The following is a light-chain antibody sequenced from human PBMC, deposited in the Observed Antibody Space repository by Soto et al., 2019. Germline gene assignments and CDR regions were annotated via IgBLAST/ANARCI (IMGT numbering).Light chain of an antibody. CDR3: SSFYGGGNPVV. CDR2: EVT. V-gene: IGLV2-8*01. CDR1: SSDVGGYNY. J-gene: IGLJ2*01. Sequence: QSALTQPPSASGSLGQSVTISCTGTSSDVGGYNYVSWHQQHPGKAPKVMIYEVTKRPSGVPDRFSGSKSGNTASLTASGRQHEDEADYYCSSFYGGGNPVVLGGGTKLTVL.